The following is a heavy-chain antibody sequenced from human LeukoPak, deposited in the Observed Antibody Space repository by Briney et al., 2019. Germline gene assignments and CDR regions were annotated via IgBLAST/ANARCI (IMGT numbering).Heavy chain of an antibody. Sequence: ASVKVSCKASGYTFTSYAMHWVRQAPGQRLEWMGWINAGNGNTKYSQEFQGRVTITRDTSASTAYMELSSLRSEDMAVYYCARGDFWSGYLYYFDYWGQGTLVTVSS. V-gene: IGHV1-3*03. D-gene: IGHD3-3*01. CDR2: INAGNGNT. CDR1: GYTFTSYA. J-gene: IGHJ4*02. CDR3: ARGDFWSGYLYYFDY.